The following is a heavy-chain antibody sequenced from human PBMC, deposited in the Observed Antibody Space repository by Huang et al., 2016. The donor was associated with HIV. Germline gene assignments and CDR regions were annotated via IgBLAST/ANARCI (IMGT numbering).Heavy chain of an antibody. V-gene: IGHV3-21*02. D-gene: IGHD6-19*01. J-gene: IGHJ5*02. CDR1: GFAFSSYG. Sequence: EVELVESGGCLVKPGGSLRLSCAASGFAFSSYGMTWVHQAPVNGRECVSFIGMVISYIYYAESVKGRVTISRDNAKSSIYLQLDSLRAEDTAVYYCAYQQWLVGGLNHWGQGTLVVVSS. CDR2: IGMVISYI. CDR3: AYQQWLVGGLNH.